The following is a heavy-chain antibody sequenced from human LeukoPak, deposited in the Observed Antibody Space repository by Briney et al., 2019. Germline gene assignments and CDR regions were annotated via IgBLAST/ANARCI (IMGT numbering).Heavy chain of an antibody. CDR3: ARGQWLVSGDYYYYGMDV. V-gene: IGHV1-69*01. J-gene: IGHJ6*02. CDR2: IIPIFGTA. Sequence: SVKVSCKASGGTFSSYAISWVRQAPGQGLEWMGGIIPIFGTANYAQKFQGRVTITADESTSTAYMELSSLRSEDTAVYYCARGQWLVSGDYYYYGMDVWGQGTTVTVSS. CDR1: GGTFSSYA. D-gene: IGHD6-19*01.